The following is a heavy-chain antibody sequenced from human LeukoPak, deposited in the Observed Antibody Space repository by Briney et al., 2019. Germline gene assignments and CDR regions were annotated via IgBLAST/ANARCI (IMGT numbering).Heavy chain of an antibody. D-gene: IGHD3-22*01. J-gene: IGHJ3*02. V-gene: IGHV3-15*01. CDR2: IKSKTDGGTT. CDR1: GFTFSNAW. Sequence: PGGSLRLSCAASGFTFSNAWMSWVRQAPGKGLEWVGRIKSKTDGGTTDYAAPVKGRFTISRDDSKNTLYLQMNSLQTEDTAVYYCTTVEYYYDSSAWAPRAFDIWGQGTMVTVSS. CDR3: TTVEYYYDSSAWAPRAFDI.